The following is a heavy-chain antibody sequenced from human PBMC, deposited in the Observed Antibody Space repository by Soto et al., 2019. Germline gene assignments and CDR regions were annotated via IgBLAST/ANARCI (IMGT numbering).Heavy chain of an antibody. Sequence: QAYLEQSGAEVKKPGASVKVSCKASGYSLKDNGITWVRQASGQGLEYVGWISPDSGKTDYGQKFQGRVTMTRDTSINTFSMELSSLRSDDTAVYYCARVYRYYYYYMGVWGKWTTVTVSS. J-gene: IGHJ6*03. D-gene: IGHD2-2*01. CDR3: ARVYRYYYYYMGV. CDR1: GYSLKDNG. CDR2: ISPDSGKT. V-gene: IGHV1-8*01.